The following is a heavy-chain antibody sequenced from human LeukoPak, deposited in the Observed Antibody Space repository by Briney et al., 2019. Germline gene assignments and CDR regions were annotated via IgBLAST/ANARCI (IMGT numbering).Heavy chain of an antibody. V-gene: IGHV4-4*07. CDR2: ISSSGRT. J-gene: IGHJ4*02. CDR1: GFTVSSNY. Sequence: PGGSLRLSCAASGFTVSSNYMSWIRQPAGKGLEWIGRISSSGRTDYNPSLKSRLTMSIDMSKNQFSLKLSSVTAADTAVYYCARDSIRGIMADFFDSWGQGTLVTVSS. CDR3: ARDSIRGIMADFFDS. D-gene: IGHD3-10*01.